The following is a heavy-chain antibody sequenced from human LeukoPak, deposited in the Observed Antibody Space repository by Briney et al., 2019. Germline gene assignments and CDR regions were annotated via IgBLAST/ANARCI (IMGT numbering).Heavy chain of an antibody. CDR3: ARDKGNGGNSYPGNHAFDI. D-gene: IGHD4-23*01. J-gene: IGHJ3*02. CDR1: GFTFSSYG. CDR2: ISYDGSNK. Sequence: GGSLRLSCAASGFTFSSYGMHWVRQAPGKGLEWVAVISYDGSNKYYADSVKGRFTISRDNSKNTLYLQMNSLRAEDTAVYYCARDKGNGGNSYPGNHAFDIWGQGTMVTVSS. V-gene: IGHV3-33*01.